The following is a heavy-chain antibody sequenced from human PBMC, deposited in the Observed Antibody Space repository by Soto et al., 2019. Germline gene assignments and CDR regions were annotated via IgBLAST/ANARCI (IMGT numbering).Heavy chain of an antibody. J-gene: IGHJ4*02. D-gene: IGHD3-3*01. Sequence: QVQLQESGPGLVKPSETLSLTCTVSGGSVSSGSYYWSWIRQPPGKGLEWIGYFYYSGSTNYNPSLKSRVTISVDTSKNQFSLKLSSVTAADTAVYYCARHYYDFWSGLDYWGQGTLVTVSS. V-gene: IGHV4-61*01. CDR3: ARHYYDFWSGLDY. CDR1: GGSVSSGSYY. CDR2: FYYSGST.